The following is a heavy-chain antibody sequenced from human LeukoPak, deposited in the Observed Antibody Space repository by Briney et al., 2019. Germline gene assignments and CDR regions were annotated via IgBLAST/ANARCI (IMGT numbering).Heavy chain of an antibody. D-gene: IGHD6-6*01. CDR1: GFTFSSYT. CDR3: ARTRLPYSSSSVAYYFDY. V-gene: IGHV3-21*01. Sequence: GGSLRLSCAASGFTFSSYTMNWVRQAPGKGLEWVSSISTSSYIYYADSVKGRFTISRDNAKNSLYLQMNSLRAEDTAVYYCARTRLPYSSSSVAYYFDYWGQGTLVTVSS. CDR2: ISTSSYI. J-gene: IGHJ4*02.